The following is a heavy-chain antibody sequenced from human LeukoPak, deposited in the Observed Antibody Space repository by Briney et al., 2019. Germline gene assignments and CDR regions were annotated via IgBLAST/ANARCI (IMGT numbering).Heavy chain of an antibody. J-gene: IGHJ4*02. CDR3: ARGGFRSGYGTLYYFDY. Sequence: ASVKVFCKASGYTFTSYGISWVRQAPGQGLEWMGWISAYNGNTNYAQKLQGRVTMTTDTSTSTAYMELRSLRSDDTAVYYCARGGFRSGYGTLYYFDYWGQGTLVTVSS. CDR2: ISAYNGNT. D-gene: IGHD5-12*01. CDR1: GYTFTSYG. V-gene: IGHV1-18*01.